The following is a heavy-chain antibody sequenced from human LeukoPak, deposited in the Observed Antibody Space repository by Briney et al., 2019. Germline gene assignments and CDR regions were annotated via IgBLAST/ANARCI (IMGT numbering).Heavy chain of an antibody. D-gene: IGHD5-24*01. J-gene: IGHJ2*01. CDR2: ISYDGSNI. CDR3: ARIPLDGRWYFDL. Sequence: GGSLRLSCVASEFNFMSYSMQLVRQAPVKGLEWVAAISYDGSNIYYGDSVKGRFTISRDNSKNTLYLQMNNLRTEDTAVYYCARIPLDGRWYFDLWGRGTLVTVSS. V-gene: IGHV3-30*04. CDR1: EFNFMSYS.